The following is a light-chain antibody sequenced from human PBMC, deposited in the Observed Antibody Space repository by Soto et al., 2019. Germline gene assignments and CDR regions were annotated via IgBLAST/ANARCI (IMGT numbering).Light chain of an antibody. CDR2: EVS. CDR1: QSLLHITGETF. Sequence: DDMMTQTPLSLSVAPGQPASISCKSSQSLLHITGETFLFWYLHKPGQSPQLLIYEVSTRVSGVPDRFSGSGSGTDFTLEISRVETDDVGIYYCMQSTQLPPTFGQGTRLEI. CDR3: MQSTQLPPT. J-gene: IGKJ5*01. V-gene: IGKV2D-29*02.